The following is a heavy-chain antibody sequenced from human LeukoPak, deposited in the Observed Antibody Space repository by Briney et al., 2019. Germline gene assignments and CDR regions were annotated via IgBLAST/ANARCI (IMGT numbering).Heavy chain of an antibody. CDR1: GFTFSSYS. CDR2: ISSSSSYI. V-gene: IGHV3-21*01. J-gene: IGHJ4*02. CDR3: AREDSSSLDY. D-gene: IGHD6-6*01. Sequence: GGSLRLSCAASGFTFSSYSMNWVRQAPGKGLEWVSSISSSSSYICYADSVKGRFTISRDNAKNSLYLQMNSLRAEDTAVYYCAREDSSSLDYWGQGTLVTVSS.